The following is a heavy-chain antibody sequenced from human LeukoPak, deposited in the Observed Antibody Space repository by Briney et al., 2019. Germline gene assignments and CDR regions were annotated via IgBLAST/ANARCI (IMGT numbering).Heavy chain of an antibody. V-gene: IGHV3-30-3*01. J-gene: IGHJ4*02. CDR2: ISYDGNNK. CDR3: ARERGVYSTSIHLDH. D-gene: IGHD6-6*01. Sequence: GGSLRLSCTASGFTFSTYAMHWVRQAPGKGLEWVALISYDGNNKYYADSVKGRFTISRDNSKNTLYLQMNSLRAEDTSVYYCARERGVYSTSIHLDHWGQGTLVTVSS. CDR1: GFTFSTYA.